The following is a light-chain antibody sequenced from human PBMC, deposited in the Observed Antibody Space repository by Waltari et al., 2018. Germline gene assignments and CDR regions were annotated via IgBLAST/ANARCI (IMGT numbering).Light chain of an antibody. CDR1: QSLQKSNGNNY. CDR2: LGS. Sequence: DIVMTQSPLSLPVTPGEPASISCRSSQSLQKSNGNNYLDWYVQKPGQPPQLVIYLGSNRASGVPDRVSGSGAGTDFRLQISRVEAEDVGLYYCMQTLQSRLTFGQGTKLEI. J-gene: IGKJ2*01. V-gene: IGKV2-28*01. CDR3: MQTLQSRLT.